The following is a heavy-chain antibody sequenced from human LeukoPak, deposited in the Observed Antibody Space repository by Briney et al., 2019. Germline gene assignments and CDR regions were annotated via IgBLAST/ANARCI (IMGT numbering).Heavy chain of an antibody. CDR2: IKQDGTET. CDR1: GLTFSSYW. V-gene: IGHV3-7*01. J-gene: IGHJ3*02. D-gene: IGHD3-10*01. Sequence: GGSLRLSCAASGLTFSSYWMSWVRQAPGKGLEWVASIKQDGTETYYVDSVKGRFTISRDNAKNSLYLQMNSLRVDDTAMYYCARGDSGWGGGGAFHIWGQGTMVTVSS. CDR3: ARGDSGWGGGGAFHI.